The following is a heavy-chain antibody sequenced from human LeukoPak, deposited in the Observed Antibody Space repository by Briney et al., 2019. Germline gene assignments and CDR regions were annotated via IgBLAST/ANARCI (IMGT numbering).Heavy chain of an antibody. CDR2: IYPGDSHT. CDR1: GYIFTNHW. J-gene: IGHJ4*02. V-gene: IGHV5-51*01. Sequence: ESLKISCKSSGYIFTNHWIGWVRQMPGKGLGWMGVIYPGDSHTRYSPSFQGQVTLSADKSISTAYLQWSSLKDSDTAMYYCARRDYYGSGSYYGNFDYWGQGTLVTVSS. D-gene: IGHD3-10*01. CDR3: ARRDYYGSGSYYGNFDY.